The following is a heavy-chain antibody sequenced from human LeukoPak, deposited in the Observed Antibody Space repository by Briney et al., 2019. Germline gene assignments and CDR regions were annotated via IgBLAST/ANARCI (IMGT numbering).Heavy chain of an antibody. CDR2: ISSSGRTI. V-gene: IGHV3-48*03. D-gene: IGHD6-13*01. CDR3: AREHSSSWQTPDY. CDR1: GFTFSSYE. J-gene: IGHJ4*02. Sequence: GRSLRLSCAASGFTFSSYEINWVRQAPGKWREWVSYISSSGRTIYYADSVKGRFAISRDNAEKSLYLQMNSLRAEDTAVYYCAREHSSSWQTPDYWGQGTPVTVSS.